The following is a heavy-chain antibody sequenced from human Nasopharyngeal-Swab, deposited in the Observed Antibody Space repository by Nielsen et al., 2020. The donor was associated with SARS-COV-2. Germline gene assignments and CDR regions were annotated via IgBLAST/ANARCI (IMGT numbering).Heavy chain of an antibody. CDR3: ARDSTPVYYYYYMDV. Sequence: SETLSLTCTVSGGSISSGGYYWSWIRQHPGKGLEWIGYIYYSGSTYYNPSLKSRVTISVDTSKNQFSLKLSSVTAADTAVYYCARDSTPVYYYYYMDVWGKGTTVTSP. V-gene: IGHV4-31*03. CDR1: GGSISSGGYY. D-gene: IGHD2-15*01. CDR2: IYYSGST. J-gene: IGHJ6*03.